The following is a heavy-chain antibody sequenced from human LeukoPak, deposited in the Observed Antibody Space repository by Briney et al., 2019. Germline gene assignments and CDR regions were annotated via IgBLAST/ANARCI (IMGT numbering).Heavy chain of an antibody. CDR3: ARDQRGAAAGTWFDP. CDR1: GYTFTGYY. Sequence: ASVKVSCKASGYTFTGYYMHWVRQAPGQGLEWMGWIKPNSGGTNYAQKVQGRVTMTRDTSISTAYMELSRLRSDDTAVYYFARDQRGAAAGTWFDPWGQGTLVTVSS. D-gene: IGHD6-13*01. J-gene: IGHJ5*02. V-gene: IGHV1-2*02. CDR2: IKPNSGGT.